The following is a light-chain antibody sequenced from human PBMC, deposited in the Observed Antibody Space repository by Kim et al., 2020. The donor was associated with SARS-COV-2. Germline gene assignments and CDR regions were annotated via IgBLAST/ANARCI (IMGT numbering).Light chain of an antibody. J-gene: IGKJ1*01. CDR2: AAS. Sequence: DIQMTQSPSSLSASVGDRVNITCRASQGISNSLAWFQQKPGKAPKVLIYAASTLQSGVPSRFSGSGSGTDFTLTISSLQPEDVSTYYCQKYNAAPWTFGRRAKVEIK. CDR1: QGISNS. V-gene: IGKV1-27*01. CDR3: QKYNAAPWT.